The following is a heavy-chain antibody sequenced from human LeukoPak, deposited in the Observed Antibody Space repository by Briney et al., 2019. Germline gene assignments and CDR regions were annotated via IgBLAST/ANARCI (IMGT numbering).Heavy chain of an antibody. V-gene: IGHV1-69*05. CDR3: ASQLLAAHWFDP. J-gene: IGHJ5*02. Sequence: SVKVSCKASGGTFSSYAISWVRQAPGQGLEWMGGIIPIFGTANYAQKFQGRVTITTDESTSAAYMELSSLRSEDTAVYYCASQLLAAHWFDPWGQGTLVTVSS. CDR2: IIPIFGTA. CDR1: GGTFSSYA. D-gene: IGHD6-13*01.